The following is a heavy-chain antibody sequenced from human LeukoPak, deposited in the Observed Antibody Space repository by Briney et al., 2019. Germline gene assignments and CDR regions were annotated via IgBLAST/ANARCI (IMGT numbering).Heavy chain of an antibody. J-gene: IGHJ4*02. Sequence: GRSLRLSCAASGFTFSSYAMHWVRQAPGKGLEWVAVISYDGSNKYYADSVKGRFTISRDNSKNTLYLRMNSLRAEDTAVYYCARDGYNGYIDYWGQGTLVTVSS. CDR3: ARDGYNGYIDY. D-gene: IGHD5-24*01. CDR2: ISYDGSNK. CDR1: GFTFSSYA. V-gene: IGHV3-30-3*01.